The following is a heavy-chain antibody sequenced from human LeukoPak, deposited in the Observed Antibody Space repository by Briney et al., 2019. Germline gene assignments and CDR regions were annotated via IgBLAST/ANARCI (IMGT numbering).Heavy chain of an antibody. J-gene: IGHJ4*02. CDR3: ARSESTSALVLFGDLYSAGDY. CDR1: GYSISSGYY. CDR2: IYYSGST. D-gene: IGHD3-10*02. V-gene: IGHV4-38-2*02. Sequence: SETLSLTCTVSGYSISSGYYWGWIRQPPGKGLEWIGSIYYSGSTYYNPSLKSRVIISVDTSKNQFSLKLSSVTAEDTAVYYCARSESTSALVLFGDLYSAGDYWGQGAVVTVSS.